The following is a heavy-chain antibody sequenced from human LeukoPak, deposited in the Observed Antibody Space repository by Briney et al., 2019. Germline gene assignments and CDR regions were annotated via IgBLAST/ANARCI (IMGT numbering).Heavy chain of an antibody. J-gene: IGHJ4*02. V-gene: IGHV1-69*04. CDR3: ARCISGSYYFDY. CDR2: IIPIFGIA. Sequence: SCAASGFTFSSYAMSWVRQAPGKGLEWMGRIIPIFGIANYAQKFQGRVTITADKSTSTAYMELSSLRSEDTAVYYCARCISGSYYFDYWGQGTLVTVSS. D-gene: IGHD1-26*01. CDR1: GFTFSSYA.